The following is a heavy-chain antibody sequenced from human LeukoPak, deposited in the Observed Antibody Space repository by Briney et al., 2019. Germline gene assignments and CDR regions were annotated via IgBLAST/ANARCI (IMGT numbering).Heavy chain of an antibody. J-gene: IGHJ4*02. CDR3: ARVYASGWLGVDY. CDR1: GGSISSYY. CDR2: IYYSGST. Sequence: PSEALSLTCTVFGGSISSYYWSWIRQPPGKGLEWIGYIYYSGSTNYNPSLKSRVTISVDTSKNQFSLKLSSVTAADTAVYYCARVYASGWLGVDYWGQGTLVTVSS. V-gene: IGHV4-59*08. D-gene: IGHD3-3*01.